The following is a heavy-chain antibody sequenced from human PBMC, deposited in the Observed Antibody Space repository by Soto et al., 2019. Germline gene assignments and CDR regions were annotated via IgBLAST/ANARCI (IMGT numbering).Heavy chain of an antibody. D-gene: IGHD7-27*01. Sequence: EVQLLESGGNLVQPGGSLRLSCAASGFTFSSYAMSWVRQAPGKGLEWVSAISGGGGSTYYADSVKGRFTISRDNSKTTLYLQMNSLRAEDTAVYYCANDFRGNWGKYHFDYWGQGTLVTVSS. CDR2: ISGGGGST. V-gene: IGHV3-23*01. CDR3: ANDFRGNWGKYHFDY. J-gene: IGHJ4*02. CDR1: GFTFSSYA.